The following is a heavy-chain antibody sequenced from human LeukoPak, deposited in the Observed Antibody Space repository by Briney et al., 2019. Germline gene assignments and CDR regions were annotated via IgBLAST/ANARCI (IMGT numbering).Heavy chain of an antibody. CDR1: GYTFTSYD. J-gene: IGHJ4*02. V-gene: IGHV1-8*01. CDR3: ARIRRYSGSYDMGY. Sequence: ASVTVSCKASGYTFTSYDINWVRQATGQGLEWMGWMNPNSGNTGYAQKFQGRVTMTRNTSISTAYMELSSLRSEDTAVYYCARIRRYSGSYDMGYWGQGTLVTVSS. D-gene: IGHD1-26*01. CDR2: MNPNSGNT.